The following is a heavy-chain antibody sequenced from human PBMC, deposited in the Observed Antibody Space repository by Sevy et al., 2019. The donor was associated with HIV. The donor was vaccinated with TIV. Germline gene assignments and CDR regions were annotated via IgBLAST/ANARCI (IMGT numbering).Heavy chain of an antibody. J-gene: IGHJ6*02. Sequence: GGSLRLSCAASGFTVSSNYMSWVRQAPGKGLEWVSVIYSGGSTYYADSGKGRFTISRDNSKNTLYLQMNSLRAEDTAVYYCARDTRAAAGYYYYYGMDVWGQGTTVTVS. CDR3: ARDTRAAAGYYYYYGMDV. CDR2: IYSGGST. V-gene: IGHV3-53*01. D-gene: IGHD6-13*01. CDR1: GFTVSSNY.